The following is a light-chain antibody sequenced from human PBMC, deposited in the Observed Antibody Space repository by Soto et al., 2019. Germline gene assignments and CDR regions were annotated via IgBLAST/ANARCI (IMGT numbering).Light chain of an antibody. CDR1: QSISNF. J-gene: IGKJ4*01. Sequence: DIQMTQSPSTLSASVGDRVTITCRASQSISNFLAWYQRRPGKAPKLLIYRASGLERGVPSRFIGGGSETEFTLTISSLQPDDFATYFCQHFYTYPITFGGGTKVEIK. CDR3: QHFYTYPIT. V-gene: IGKV1-5*03. CDR2: RAS.